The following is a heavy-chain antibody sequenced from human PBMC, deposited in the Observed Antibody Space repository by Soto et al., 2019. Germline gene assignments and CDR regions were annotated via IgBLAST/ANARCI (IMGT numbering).Heavy chain of an antibody. Sequence: SETLSLTCTVSGGSISSSSYYWGWIRQPPGKGLEWIGSIYYSGSTYYNPSLKSRVTISVDTSKNQFSLKLSSVTAADTAVYYCASGNIYYDSSGYYYFDYWGQGTLVTVSS. D-gene: IGHD3-22*01. J-gene: IGHJ4*02. CDR3: ASGNIYYDSSGYYYFDY. CDR1: GGSISSSSYY. V-gene: IGHV4-39*01. CDR2: IYYSGST.